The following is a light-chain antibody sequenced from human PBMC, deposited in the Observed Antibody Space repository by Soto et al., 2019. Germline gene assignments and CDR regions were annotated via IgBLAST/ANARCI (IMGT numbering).Light chain of an antibody. V-gene: IGLV2-8*01. CDR2: EVT. CDR1: SSDVGGYNY. Sequence: QSALTQPASVSGSPGQSITISCTGTSSDVGGYNYVSWYQQHPGQVPKLTIYEVTNRPSGVPDRFSGSKSGNTASLTVSGLQAEDEADYYCSSYAGSNNWVFGGGTKLTVL. CDR3: SSYAGSNNWV. J-gene: IGLJ3*02.